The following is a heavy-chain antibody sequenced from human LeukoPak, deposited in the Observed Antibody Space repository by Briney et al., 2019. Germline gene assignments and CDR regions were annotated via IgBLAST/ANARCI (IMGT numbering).Heavy chain of an antibody. CDR2: IYYSGST. J-gene: IGHJ6*03. V-gene: IGHV4-31*03. CDR3: ARASTYYDFWSGYLYYMDV. D-gene: IGHD3-3*01. Sequence: PSETLSLTCTVSGGSISSGGYYWSWIRQHPGKGLEGIGYIYYSGSTYYNPSLKSRVTISVDTSKNQFSLKLSSVTAADTAVYYCARASTYYDFWSGYLYYMDVWGKGTTVTVSS. CDR1: GGSISSGGYY.